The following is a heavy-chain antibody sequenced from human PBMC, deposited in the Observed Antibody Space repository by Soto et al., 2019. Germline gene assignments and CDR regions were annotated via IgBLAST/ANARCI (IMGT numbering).Heavy chain of an antibody. J-gene: IGHJ6*02. CDR3: AREERAAAASFYYYYGMDV. CDR1: GGSISSGGYY. D-gene: IGHD6-13*01. CDR2: IYYSGST. Sequence: QVQLQESGPGLVKPSQTLSLTCTVSGGSISSGGYYWSWIRQHPGKGLEWIGYIYYSGSTYYNPSLKSRVTISVDTSKNQFSLKLSSVTAADTAVYYCAREERAAAASFYYYYGMDVWGQGTTVTVSS. V-gene: IGHV4-31*03.